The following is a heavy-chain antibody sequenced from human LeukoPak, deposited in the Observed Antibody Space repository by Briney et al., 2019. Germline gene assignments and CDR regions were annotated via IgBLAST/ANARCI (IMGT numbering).Heavy chain of an antibody. Sequence: SVKVSCKASGGTLSSYAISWVRQAPGQGLEWMGGIIPIFGTANHAQKFQGRVTITADESTSTAYMELSSLRSEDTAVYYCASEGMVLAYCGGDCYTFDYWGQGTLVTVSS. D-gene: IGHD2-21*01. CDR3: ASEGMVLAYCGGDCYTFDY. CDR1: GGTLSSYA. J-gene: IGHJ4*02. CDR2: IIPIFGTA. V-gene: IGHV1-69*13.